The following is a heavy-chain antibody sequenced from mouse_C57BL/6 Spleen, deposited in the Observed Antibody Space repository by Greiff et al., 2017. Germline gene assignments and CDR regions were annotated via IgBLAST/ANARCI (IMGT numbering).Heavy chain of an antibody. CDR2: INPNNGGT. J-gene: IGHJ1*03. D-gene: IGHD2-1*01. CDR3: AKGNSIPYWCFDV. V-gene: IGHV1-18*01. Sequence: EVQLQQSGPELVKPGASVKIPCKASGYTFTDYNMDWVKQSHGQSLEWIGDINPNNGGTIYNQKFKGKATLTVDKSSSTAYMELRSLTSEDSAVYYCAKGNSIPYWCFDVWGTGTTVTVSA. CDR1: GYTFTDYN.